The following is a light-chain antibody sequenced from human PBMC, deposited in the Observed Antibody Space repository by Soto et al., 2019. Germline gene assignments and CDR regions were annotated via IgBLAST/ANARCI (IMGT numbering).Light chain of an antibody. CDR3: SSYAGSNNLI. J-gene: IGLJ2*01. CDR2: EVS. V-gene: IGLV2-8*01. CDR1: SSDVGGYNY. Sequence: QSALTQPPSAPGSPGQSVTISCTGTSSDVGGYNYVSWYQQHPGKAPKLMIYEVSKRPSGVPDRFSGSKSGNTASLTVSGLQAADEADYYCSSYAGSNNLIFGGGTKVTVL.